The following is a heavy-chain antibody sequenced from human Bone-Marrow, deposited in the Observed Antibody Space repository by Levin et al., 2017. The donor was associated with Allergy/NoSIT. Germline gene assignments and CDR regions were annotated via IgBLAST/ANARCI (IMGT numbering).Heavy chain of an antibody. CDR2: ISWNSGSI. Sequence: SLKISCAASGFRFDDSAMHWVRQAPGKGLGWVSGISWNSGSIYYADSVKGRFTISRDKAKDSLFLQMNSLRAEDTGLYYFAKGSGMAMIEGVIDYWGQGTLVTVSS. D-gene: IGHD5-12*01. CDR1: GFRFDDSA. J-gene: IGHJ4*02. CDR3: AKGSGMAMIEGVIDY. V-gene: IGHV3-9*01.